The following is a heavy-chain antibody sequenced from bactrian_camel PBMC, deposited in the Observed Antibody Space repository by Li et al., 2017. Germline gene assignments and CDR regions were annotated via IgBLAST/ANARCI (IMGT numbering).Heavy chain of an antibody. CDR1: GGTLHGAD. V-gene: IGHV3S57*01. CDR2: IAQDGST. Sequence: HVQLVESGGESVHVGGSLKLSCLVSGGTLHGADWGWYRLAPGSECELVSTIAQDGSTYYIDSVKGRFTISRDNEKKKMYLQMNDLKTEDTAVYYCASEQTNGQYCYGTRDFGNWGQGAQVTVS. D-gene: IGHD3*01. CDR3: ASEQTNGQYCYGTRDFGN. J-gene: IGHJ6*01.